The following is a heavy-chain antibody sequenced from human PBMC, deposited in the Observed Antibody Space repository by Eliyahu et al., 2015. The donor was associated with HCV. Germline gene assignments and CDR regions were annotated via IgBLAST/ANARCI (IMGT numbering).Heavy chain of an antibody. CDR1: GGSFSGYY. Sequence: QVQLQQWGAGLLKPSETLSLTCAVYGGSFSGYYWSWIRQPPGKGLEWIGEINHSGSTNYNPSLKSRVTISVDTSKNQFSLKLSSVTAADTAVYYCARGYNWRHYYGMDVWGQGTTVTVSS. J-gene: IGHJ6*02. CDR2: INHSGST. V-gene: IGHV4-34*01. D-gene: IGHD1-20*01. CDR3: ARGYNWRHYYGMDV.